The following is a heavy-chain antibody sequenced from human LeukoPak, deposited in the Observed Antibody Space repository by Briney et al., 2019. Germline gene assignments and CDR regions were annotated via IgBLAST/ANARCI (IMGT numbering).Heavy chain of an antibody. CDR3: ARGKYYYSAMDV. Sequence: PAETLSLTCTVSGGSISSYYWSWIRQPPGKGLEWIGSIYYSGSTYYNPSLKSRVTISVDTSKNQFSLKLSSVTAADTAVYYCARGKYYYSAMDVWGQGTTVTVSS. J-gene: IGHJ6*02. CDR1: GGSISSYY. V-gene: IGHV4-59*05. CDR2: IYYSGST.